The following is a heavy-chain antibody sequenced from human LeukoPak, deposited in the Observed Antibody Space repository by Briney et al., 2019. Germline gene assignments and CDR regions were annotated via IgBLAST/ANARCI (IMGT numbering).Heavy chain of an antibody. V-gene: IGHV4-59*01. CDR2: IYYSGST. D-gene: IGHD2-15*01. J-gene: IGHJ1*01. CDR3: AGLLKCSGGSCYSVEYFQY. Sequence: SETLSLTCTVSGGSISSYYWSWIRQPPGKGLEWIGYIYYSGSTNYNPSLKSRVTISVDTSKNQFSLKLSSVTAADTDVYYCAGLLKCSGGSCYSVEYFQYWGQGTLVTVSS. CDR1: GGSISSYY.